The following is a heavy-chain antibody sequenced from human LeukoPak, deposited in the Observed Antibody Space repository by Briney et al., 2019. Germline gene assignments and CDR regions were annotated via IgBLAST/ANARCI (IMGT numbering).Heavy chain of an antibody. V-gene: IGHV3-23*01. CDR2: ISGSGGST. Sequence: PSETLSLTCAVYGGSVGGYYWSWIRQPPGKGLEWVLAISGSGGSTYYADSVKGRFTISRDNSKNTLYLQMNSLRAEDTAVYYCAKGNGDYVRWYYFDYWGQGTLVTVSS. CDR3: AKGNGDYVRWYYFDY. J-gene: IGHJ4*02. D-gene: IGHD4-17*01. CDR1: GGSVGGYY.